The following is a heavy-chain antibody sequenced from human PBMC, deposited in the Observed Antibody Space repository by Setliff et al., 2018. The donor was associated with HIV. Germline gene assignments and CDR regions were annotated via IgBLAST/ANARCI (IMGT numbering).Heavy chain of an antibody. CDR1: GGSISSYY. D-gene: IGHD4-17*01. J-gene: IGHJ3*02. V-gene: IGHV4-59*01. Sequence: SETLSLTCTVSGGSISSYYWSWIRQPPGKGLEWIGYIYYNGNTNYNPSLKSRVTISVDTSKNQLSLKLSSVTAADTAVYYCARGPTVTARRERAFDIWGQGTMVTVSS. CDR2: IYYNGNT. CDR3: ARGPTVTARRERAFDI.